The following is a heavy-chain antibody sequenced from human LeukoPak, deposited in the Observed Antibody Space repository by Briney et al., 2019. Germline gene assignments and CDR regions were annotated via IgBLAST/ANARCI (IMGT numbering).Heavy chain of an antibody. J-gene: IGHJ5*02. Sequence: GSLRLSCGVSGFTFSSYAMSWVRQAPGEGLEWVSAISGSGGSTYYADSVKGRFTISRDTSKNTLYLQINSLRVEDTAVYYCIVFGDSNHWGQGTLVTVSS. CDR2: ISGSGGST. V-gene: IGHV3-23*01. D-gene: IGHD4-17*01. CDR1: GFTFSSYA. CDR3: IVFGDSNH.